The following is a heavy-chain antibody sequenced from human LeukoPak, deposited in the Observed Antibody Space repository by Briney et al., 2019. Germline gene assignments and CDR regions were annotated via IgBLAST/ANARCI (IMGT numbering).Heavy chain of an antibody. CDR2: ISGSGGST. CDR1: GFTFSSYG. D-gene: IGHD3-10*01. Sequence: PGGSLRLSCAASGFTFSSYGMSWVRQAPGKGLEWVSAISGSGGSTYYADSVKGRFSISADKSISTAYLQWSSLKASDTAMYYCARRYYYGSGSYYNVGVGWAFDIWGQGTMVTVSS. V-gene: IGHV3-23*01. CDR3: ARRYYYGSGSYYNVGVGWAFDI. J-gene: IGHJ3*02.